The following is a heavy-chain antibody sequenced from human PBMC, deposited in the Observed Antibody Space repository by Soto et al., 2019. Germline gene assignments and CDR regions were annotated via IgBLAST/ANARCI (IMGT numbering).Heavy chain of an antibody. J-gene: IGHJ4*02. Sequence: SGPTLVNPTQPLTLTCTFSGFSLSTSGVGVGWIRQPPGKALEWLALIYWNDDKRYSPSLKSRLTITKDTSKNQVVLTMTNMDPVDTATYYCAHTTTVVGSWGLFDYWGQGTLVTVSS. CDR1: GFSLSTSGVG. CDR2: IYWNDDK. CDR3: AHTTTVVGSWGLFDY. V-gene: IGHV2-5*01. D-gene: IGHD4-17*01.